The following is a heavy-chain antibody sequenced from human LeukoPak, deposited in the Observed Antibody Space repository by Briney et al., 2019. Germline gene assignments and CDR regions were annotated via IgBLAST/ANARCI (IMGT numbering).Heavy chain of an antibody. V-gene: IGHV3-74*01. CDR2: INGDGSST. CDR1: GFTFSGYW. CDR3: AKGAAGGGGVTNYYYYYMDV. J-gene: IGHJ6*03. D-gene: IGHD3-3*01. Sequence: GGSLRLSCAASGFTFSGYWMHWVRQAPGKGLVWVSRINGDGSSTTYADSVKGRFTISRDNAKNSLYLQMNSLRAEDTAVYYCAKGAAGGGGVTNYYYYYMDVWGKRTTVTVSS.